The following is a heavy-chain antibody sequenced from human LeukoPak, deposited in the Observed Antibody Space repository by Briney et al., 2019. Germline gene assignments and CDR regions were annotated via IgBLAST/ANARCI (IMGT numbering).Heavy chain of an antibody. J-gene: IGHJ4*02. D-gene: IGHD3-10*01. Sequence: GGSLRLSCVASGFTFDDYAMHWVRQPPGKGLEWVSLITWDGDSTYYADSVKGRFTISRDNSSNSLYLQMTSLRPEDTALYYCAKDVAAYGGAPQIDYWGQGTLVTVSS. V-gene: IGHV3-43D*03. CDR3: AKDVAAYGGAPQIDY. CDR2: ITWDGDST. CDR1: GFTFDDYA.